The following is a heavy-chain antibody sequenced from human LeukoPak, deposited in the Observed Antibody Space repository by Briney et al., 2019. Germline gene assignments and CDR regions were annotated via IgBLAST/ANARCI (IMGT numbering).Heavy chain of an antibody. D-gene: IGHD3-10*01. Sequence: GGSLRLSCAASGFTFSSYAMHWVRQVPGKGLEWVAVISYDGSNKYYADSVKGRFTISRDNSKNTLYLQMNSLRAEDTAVYYCARESGFGELLFDYWGQGTLVTVSS. CDR1: GFTFSSYA. CDR2: ISYDGSNK. J-gene: IGHJ4*02. V-gene: IGHV3-30*04. CDR3: ARESGFGELLFDY.